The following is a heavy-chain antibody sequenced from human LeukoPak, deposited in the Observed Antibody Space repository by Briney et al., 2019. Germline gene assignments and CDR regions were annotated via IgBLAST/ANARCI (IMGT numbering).Heavy chain of an antibody. Sequence: ASVTVSCKASGYTLTGYYLHWVRQAPGQGLEWMGWIYPKTGGTSYAQKFQGRVTMTRDTSISTAYMELIGLRSDDTAVYYCAGPWDQVGFDPWGQGTLVSVSS. J-gene: IGHJ5*02. V-gene: IGHV1-2*02. CDR3: AGPWDQVGFDP. CDR1: GYTLTGYY. D-gene: IGHD1-26*01. CDR2: IYPKTGGT.